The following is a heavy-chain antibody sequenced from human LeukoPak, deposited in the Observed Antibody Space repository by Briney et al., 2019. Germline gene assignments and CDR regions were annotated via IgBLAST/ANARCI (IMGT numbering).Heavy chain of an antibody. CDR3: ATYGSGWYLTY. J-gene: IGHJ4*02. Sequence: GGSLRLSCAASGFTFSSYSMNWVRQAPGKGLEWVSFIDRDSSITYYADSVRGRFIISRDNARNSLFLQMNSLRAEDTAVYFCATYGSGWYLTYWGQGTLVTVSS. CDR2: IDRDSSIT. D-gene: IGHD6-19*01. CDR1: GFTFSSYS. V-gene: IGHV3-48*01.